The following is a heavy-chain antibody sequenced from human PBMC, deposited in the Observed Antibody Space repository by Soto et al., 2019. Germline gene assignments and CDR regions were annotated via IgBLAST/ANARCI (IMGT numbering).Heavy chain of an antibody. Sequence: PSATLSVTCAYCGGPISSSTWWSWVRPPPGQGLEWIGEIYHSGSTNYNPSLKSRVTISVDKSKNQFSLRLSSVTASDTALYYCARNALYLHLDYWGQGALVTVSS. CDR3: ARNALYLHLDY. V-gene: IGHV4-4*02. D-gene: IGHD2-2*02. CDR1: GGPISSSTW. CDR2: IYHSGST. J-gene: IGHJ4*02.